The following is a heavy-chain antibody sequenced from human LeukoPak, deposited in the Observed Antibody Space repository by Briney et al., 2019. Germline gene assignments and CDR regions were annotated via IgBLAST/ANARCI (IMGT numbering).Heavy chain of an antibody. CDR3: ARDQSLYYYDSSGAVPEYFQH. CDR1: GYTFTCYY. J-gene: IGHJ1*01. Sequence: ASVKVSCKASGYTFTCYYMHWVRQAPGQGLEWMGIINPSGGSTSYAQKFQGRVTMTRDTSTSTVYMELSSLRSEDTAVYYCARDQSLYYYDSSGAVPEYFQHWGQGTLVTVSS. D-gene: IGHD3-22*01. CDR2: INPSGGST. V-gene: IGHV1-46*01.